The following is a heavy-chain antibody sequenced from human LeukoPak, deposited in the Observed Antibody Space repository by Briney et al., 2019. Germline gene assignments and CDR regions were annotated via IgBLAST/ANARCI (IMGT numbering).Heavy chain of an antibody. D-gene: IGHD2-15*01. Sequence: PGGSLRLSCAASGFAFSSYAMSWVRQAPGKGLEWVSAISGSGGSTHYADSVKGRFTLSRDNSKNTLYPQMNSLRAEDTAVYYCAKDPGGYCSGGSCYPAPSDYWGQGTLVTVSS. CDR3: AKDPGGYCSGGSCYPAPSDY. CDR1: GFAFSSYA. CDR2: ISGSGGST. V-gene: IGHV3-23*01. J-gene: IGHJ4*02.